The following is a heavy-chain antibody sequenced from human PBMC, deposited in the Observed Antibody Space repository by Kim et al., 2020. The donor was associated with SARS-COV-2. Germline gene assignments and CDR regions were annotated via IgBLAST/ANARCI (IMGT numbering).Heavy chain of an antibody. V-gene: IGHV4-30-2*05. J-gene: IGHJ4*02. CDR2: SGST. Sequence: SGSTYYNPSLKSRVTISVDTSKNQFSLKLSSVTAADTAVYYCARDIPLSYWGQGTPGHRLL. CDR3: ARDIPLSY.